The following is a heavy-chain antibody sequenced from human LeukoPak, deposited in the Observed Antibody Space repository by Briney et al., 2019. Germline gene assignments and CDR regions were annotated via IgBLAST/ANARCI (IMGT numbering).Heavy chain of an antibody. D-gene: IGHD3-22*01. V-gene: IGHV4-61*01. CDR3: ARDSPLYYYDSSGYGRSDAFDI. Sequence: PSETLSLTCTVSGGSVSSGSYYWSRIRQPPGKGLEWIGYIYYSGSTNYNPSLKSRVTISVDTSKNQFSLKLSSVTAADTAVYYCARDSPLYYYDSSGYGRSDAFDIWGQGTMVTVSS. J-gene: IGHJ3*02. CDR2: IYYSGST. CDR1: GGSVSSGSYY.